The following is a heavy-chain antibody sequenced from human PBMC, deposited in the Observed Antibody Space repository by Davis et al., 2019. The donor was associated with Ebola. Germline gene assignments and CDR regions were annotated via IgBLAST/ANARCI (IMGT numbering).Heavy chain of an antibody. Sequence: PSETLSLTCTVSGGSVSSGSYYWSWIRQPPGKGLEWIGYIYYSGSTNYNPSLKSRVTISVDTSKNQFSLKLSSVTAADTAVYYCARGRPTNRRAFDIWGQGTMVTVSS. CDR3: ARGRPTNRRAFDI. D-gene: IGHD1-14*01. CDR1: GGSVSSGSYY. V-gene: IGHV4-61*01. CDR2: IYYSGST. J-gene: IGHJ3*02.